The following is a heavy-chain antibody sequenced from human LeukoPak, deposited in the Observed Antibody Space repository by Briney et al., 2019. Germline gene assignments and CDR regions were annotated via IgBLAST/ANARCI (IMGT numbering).Heavy chain of an antibody. CDR1: GFTFNNYW. CDR2: ITSDGSST. Sequence: GGSLRLSCAASGFTFNNYWMHWVRQAPGTGLVWVSRITSDGSSTSYADSVKGRFTISRDNSKNTLYLQMNSLRAEDTAVYYCAKTYYSGSGSYDYWGQGTLVTVSS. CDR3: AKTYYSGSGSYDY. D-gene: IGHD3-10*01. V-gene: IGHV3-74*01. J-gene: IGHJ4*02.